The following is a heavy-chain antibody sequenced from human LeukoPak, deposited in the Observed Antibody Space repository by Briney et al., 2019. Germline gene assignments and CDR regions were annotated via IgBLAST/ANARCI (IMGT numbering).Heavy chain of an antibody. CDR3: ARARGYSGYDYFDY. Sequence: LGGSLRLSCAASGFTFSSYWMSWVRQAPGKGLEWVANIKQDGSEKYYVDSVKGRFTISRDNAKNSLYLQMNSLRAEDTAVYYCARARGYSGYDYFDYWGQGTLVTVSS. CDR1: GFTFSSYW. V-gene: IGHV3-7*01. J-gene: IGHJ4*02. D-gene: IGHD5-12*01. CDR2: IKQDGSEK.